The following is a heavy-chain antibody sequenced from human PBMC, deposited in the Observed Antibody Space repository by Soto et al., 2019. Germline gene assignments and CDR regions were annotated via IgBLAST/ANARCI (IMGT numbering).Heavy chain of an antibody. V-gene: IGHV4-30-4*01. D-gene: IGHD2-21*02. J-gene: IGHJ4*02. CDR2: IYYSGST. Sequence: QVQLQESGPGLVKPSQTLSLTCTVSGGSISSGDYYWSWIRQPPGKGLEWIGYIYYSGSTYYNPPPKSRVTISVATSKTQFSLKLSSVTAADTAVYYCAICGGNSVYFDYWGQGTLVTVSS. CDR3: AICGGNSVYFDY. CDR1: GGSISSGDYY.